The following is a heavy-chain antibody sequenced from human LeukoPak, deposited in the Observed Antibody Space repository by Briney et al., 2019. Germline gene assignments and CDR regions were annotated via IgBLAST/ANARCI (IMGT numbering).Heavy chain of an antibody. CDR3: AKDGVRDYYYMDA. J-gene: IGHJ6*03. D-gene: IGHD3-10*01. V-gene: IGHV3-30*02. CDR2: IRSDGSDK. CDR1: GFTFSSYG. Sequence: GGSLRLSCAVSGFTFSSYGIYWVRQAPGKGLDWVAFIRSDGSDKYYADSVKGRFTISRDNSKNTLYLQMNSLRAEDTAVYYCAKDGVRDYYYMDAWGKGTTVTVSS.